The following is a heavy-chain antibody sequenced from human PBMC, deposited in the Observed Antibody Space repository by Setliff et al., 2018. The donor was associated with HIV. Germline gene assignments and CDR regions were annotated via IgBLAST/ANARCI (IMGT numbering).Heavy chain of an antibody. Sequence: SETLSLTCTVSGGSISSFYWSWIRQPAGKGLEWIGRIYTSGSTNYNPSLKSRVTMSVDTSKNQFSLKVTSVTAADTAVYYCARDLYAGRALDIWGQGTMVTVSS. V-gene: IGHV4-4*07. D-gene: IGHD4-17*01. CDR1: GGSISSFY. J-gene: IGHJ3*02. CDR2: IYTSGST. CDR3: ARDLYAGRALDI.